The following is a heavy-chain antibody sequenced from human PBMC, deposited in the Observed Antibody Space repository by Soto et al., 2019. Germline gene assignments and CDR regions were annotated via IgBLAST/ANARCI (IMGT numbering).Heavy chain of an antibody. V-gene: IGHV1-3*01. CDR3: ARDEEYFFFMIGYYMSCFDS. Sequence: ASVKVSCKASGYTFTSYAMHWVRQAPGQGLEWMGWINAGNGNTKYSQKFQGRVTITRDTSASTAYMELSSLRSEDTAVYYCARDEEYFFFMIGYYMSCFDSRCQGTLVTLSS. J-gene: IGHJ5*01. CDR2: INAGNGNT. D-gene: IGHD3-9*01. CDR1: GYTFTSYA.